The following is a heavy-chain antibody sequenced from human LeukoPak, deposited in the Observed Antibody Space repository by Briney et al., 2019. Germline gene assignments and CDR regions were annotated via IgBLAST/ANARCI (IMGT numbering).Heavy chain of an antibody. V-gene: IGHV1-18*01. CDR3: ATTGDYDILTGYYGGQLDY. D-gene: IGHD3-9*01. CDR1: GYTFTSYG. Sequence: ASVKVSCKASGYTFTSYGISWVRQAPGQGLERMGWISAYNGNTNYAQKLQGRVTMTTDTSTSTAYMELRSLRSDDTAVYYCATTGDYDILTGYYGGQLDYWGQGTLVTVSS. J-gene: IGHJ4*02. CDR2: ISAYNGNT.